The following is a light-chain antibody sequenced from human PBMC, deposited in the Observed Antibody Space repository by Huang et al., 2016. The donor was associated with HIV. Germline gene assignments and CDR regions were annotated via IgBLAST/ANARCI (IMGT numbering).Light chain of an antibody. CDR1: QSINTY. CDR2: AAS. J-gene: IGKJ1*01. Sequence: DIQMTQSPSSLSTSVGDRVTITCRASQSINTYLNWFQQKPGKAPKVLTSAASTLQSGVPSGFSGCGSGTHFALTITSLQPEDFATYYCQQTYTGVTFGQGTKVEIK. CDR3: QQTYTGVT. V-gene: IGKV1-39*01.